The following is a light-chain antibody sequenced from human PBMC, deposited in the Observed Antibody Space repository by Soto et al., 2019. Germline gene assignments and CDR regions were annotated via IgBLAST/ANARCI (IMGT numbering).Light chain of an antibody. J-gene: IGKJ2*01. CDR1: QNVGRN. CDR3: QQYNNWPPMST. CDR2: GTS. V-gene: IGKV3-15*01. Sequence: EIVMTQSPDTLSVSPGERATLSCRASQNVGRNVAWYQQRPGQAPRLLIHGTSTRAADIPARFSGSVSGTEFTLNFNSLQTEDFVIYYCQQYNNWPPMSTFGQGTKLEMK.